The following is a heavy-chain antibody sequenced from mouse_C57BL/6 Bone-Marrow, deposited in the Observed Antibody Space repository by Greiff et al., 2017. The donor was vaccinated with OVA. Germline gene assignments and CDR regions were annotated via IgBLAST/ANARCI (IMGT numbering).Heavy chain of an antibody. Sequence: EVQVVESGPVLVKPGASVKMSCKASGYTFTDYYMNWVKQSHGKSLEWIGVINPYNGGTSYNQKFKGKATLTVDKSSSTAYMELNSLTSEDSAVYYCARAEDAMDYWGQGTSVTVSS. V-gene: IGHV1-19*01. CDR1: GYTFTDYY. CDR3: ARAEDAMDY. CDR2: INPYNGGT. J-gene: IGHJ4*01.